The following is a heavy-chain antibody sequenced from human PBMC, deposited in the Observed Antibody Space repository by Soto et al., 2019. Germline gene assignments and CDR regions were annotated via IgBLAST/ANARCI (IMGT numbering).Heavy chain of an antibody. V-gene: IGHV3-64*01. CDR2: ISSNGGST. Sequence: GGSLRLSCAASGFTFSSYAMHWVRQAPGKGLEYVSAISSNGGSTYYANSVKGRFTISRDNSKNTLYLQMGSLRAEDMAVYYCARDLKLAPYSSSSRGRAFDIWGQGTMVTVSS. D-gene: IGHD6-6*01. J-gene: IGHJ3*02. CDR3: ARDLKLAPYSSSSRGRAFDI. CDR1: GFTFSSYA.